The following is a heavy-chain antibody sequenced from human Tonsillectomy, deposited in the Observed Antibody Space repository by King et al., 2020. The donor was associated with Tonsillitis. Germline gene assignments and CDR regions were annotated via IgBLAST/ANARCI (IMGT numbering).Heavy chain of an antibody. V-gene: IGHV4-39*01. CDR1: GGSISSSISY. Sequence: QLQESGPGLAKPSETLSLTCTVSGGSISSSISYWGWIRQPPGKGLEWIGSIYYSGSTYYNPSLKSRVTISLDMSKNQFSLKLTSVTAADTAVYYCARHLISTLSSPGFFFDYWGQGTLVTVSS. CDR3: ARHLISTLSSPGFFFDY. D-gene: IGHD1-1*01. CDR2: IYYSGST. J-gene: IGHJ4*02.